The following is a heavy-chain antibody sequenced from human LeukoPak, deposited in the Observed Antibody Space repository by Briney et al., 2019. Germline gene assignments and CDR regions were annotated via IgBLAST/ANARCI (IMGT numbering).Heavy chain of an antibody. CDR1: GGSINGYS. CDR3: ARRIQLWSYWHFDL. J-gene: IGHJ2*01. D-gene: IGHD1-1*01. CDR2: MFDRGSP. V-gene: IGHV4-4*09. Sequence: SETLSLTCSVSGGSINGYSWGWVRQPPGKGLECIGYMFDRGSPNHHPSLQDRVTTSVDTSKNEFSLRLTSVTAADTAVYYCARRIQLWSYWHFDLWGRGTLVTVSS.